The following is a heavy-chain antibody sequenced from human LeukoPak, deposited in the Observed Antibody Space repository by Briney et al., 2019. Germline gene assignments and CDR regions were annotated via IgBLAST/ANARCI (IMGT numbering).Heavy chain of an antibody. D-gene: IGHD6-13*01. V-gene: IGHV3-74*01. Sequence: GGSLRLSCVGSGFTFSSYWMHWVRQGPGKGLEWVSRISIDGSTTTYADSVKGRFTISRDNSKNTLYLQMNSLRAEDTAVYYCAKNAGSSWSAPVDYWGQGTLVTVSS. J-gene: IGHJ4*02. CDR1: GFTFSSYW. CDR3: AKNAGSSWSAPVDY. CDR2: ISIDGSTT.